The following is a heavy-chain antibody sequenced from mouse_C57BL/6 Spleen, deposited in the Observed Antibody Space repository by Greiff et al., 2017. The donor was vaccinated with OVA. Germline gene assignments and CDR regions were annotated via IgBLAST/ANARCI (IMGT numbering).Heavy chain of an antibody. Sequence: VQLQQPGAELVRAGSSVKLSCKASGYTFTSYWMHWVKQRPIQGLEWIGNIDPSDSETHYNQKFKDKATLTVDKSSSTAYMQLSSLTSEDSAVYYCARDYGSRVLDYWGQGTTLTVSS. D-gene: IGHD1-1*01. CDR2: IDPSDSET. CDR3: ARDYGSRVLDY. J-gene: IGHJ2*01. V-gene: IGHV1-52*01. CDR1: GYTFTSYW.